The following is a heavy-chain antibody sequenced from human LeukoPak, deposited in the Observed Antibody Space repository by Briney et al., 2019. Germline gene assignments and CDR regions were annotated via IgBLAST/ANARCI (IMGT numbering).Heavy chain of an antibody. V-gene: IGHV1-2*02. CDR1: GYTFTDYY. D-gene: IGHD6-19*01. J-gene: IGHJ4*01. CDR2: INPKSGDT. CDR3: VRDLTGGSGD. Sequence: GASVKVSCKASGYTFTDYYMHWVRQAPGQTFEWLAWINPKSGDTHYTQKFQGRVTVTTDTSITSVYMELSGLQSDDTAVYYCVRDLTGGSGDWGQETLVTLSS.